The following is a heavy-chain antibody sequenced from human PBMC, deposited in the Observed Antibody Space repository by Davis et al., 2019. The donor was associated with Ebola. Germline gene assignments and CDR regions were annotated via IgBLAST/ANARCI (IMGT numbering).Heavy chain of an antibody. J-gene: IGHJ2*01. D-gene: IGHD2-15*01. CDR1: GDSVTSAGSY. CDR2: IHYYGSA. Sequence: SETLSLTCTVSGDSVTSAGSYWIWFRQLPGMGLEWFGYIHYYGSAYHNPSLKSRITISLATSPHQFSLDLKSVTAADTAAYYCARAVVTADFGFWYFDLWGRGTLVTVSS. V-gene: IGHV4-31*03. CDR3: ARAVVTADFGFWYFDL.